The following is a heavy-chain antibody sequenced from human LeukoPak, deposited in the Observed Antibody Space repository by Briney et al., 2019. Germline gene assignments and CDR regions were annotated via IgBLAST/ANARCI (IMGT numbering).Heavy chain of an antibody. CDR2: IYYSGST. D-gene: IGHD3-10*01. J-gene: IGHJ4*02. CDR1: GGSISSGGYY. V-gene: IGHV4-31*03. CDR3: ARFIYGSGGLANEPTNYYFDY. Sequence: SQTLSLTCTVSGGSISSGGYYWSWIRQHPGKGLEWIGYIYYSGSTYYNPSLKSRVTISVDTSKNQFSLKLSSVTAADTAVYYCARFIYGSGGLANEPTNYYFDYWGQGTLVTVSS.